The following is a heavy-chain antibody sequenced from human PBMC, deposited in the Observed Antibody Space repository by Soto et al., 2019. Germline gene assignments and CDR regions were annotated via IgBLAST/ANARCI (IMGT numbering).Heavy chain of an antibody. CDR3: ARGWYYFDV. J-gene: IGHJ4*02. D-gene: IGHD2-15*01. CDR2: IYYGGTT. V-gene: IGHV4-38-2*01. CDR1: VEPMTGGYY. Sequence: PSETLSLTCDVSVEPMTGGYYWGWIRQSPGKGLEWIGNIYYGGTTYYNPSLRSRLAISIDTSKNQFSLRLSSVTAADTALYYCARGWYYFDVWGQGSLVTVSS.